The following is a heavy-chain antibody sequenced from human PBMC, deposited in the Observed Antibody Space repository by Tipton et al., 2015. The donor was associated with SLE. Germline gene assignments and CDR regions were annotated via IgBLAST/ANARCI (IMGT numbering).Heavy chain of an antibody. Sequence: QSGPEVKKPGESLRISCKGSGYSFTSYWISWVRQMPGKGLEWMGRIDPSDSYTNYSPSFQGQVTISADKSISTAYLQWSSLKASDTAMYYCALRWIVVGSTGAFDIWGQGTMVTVSS. CDR2: IDPSDSYT. CDR3: ALRWIVVGSTGAFDI. CDR1: GYSFTSYW. D-gene: IGHD2-15*01. J-gene: IGHJ3*02. V-gene: IGHV5-10-1*04.